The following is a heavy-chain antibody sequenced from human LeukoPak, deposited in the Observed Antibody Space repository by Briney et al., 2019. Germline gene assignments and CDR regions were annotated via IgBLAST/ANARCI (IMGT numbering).Heavy chain of an antibody. D-gene: IGHD6-19*01. V-gene: IGHV3-30*02. CDR1: GFIFSTYG. CDR3: ARDRRIAVAGTPPAY. CDR2: IRYDGSNE. Sequence: PGGSPRLSCAASGFIFSTYGMHWGRQAPGKGLWRVAFIRYDGSNENYVDSVKGRFTISRDNSKNTLYLQMDGLRAEGTALYYCARDRRIAVAGTPPAYWGQGTLVAVS. J-gene: IGHJ4*02.